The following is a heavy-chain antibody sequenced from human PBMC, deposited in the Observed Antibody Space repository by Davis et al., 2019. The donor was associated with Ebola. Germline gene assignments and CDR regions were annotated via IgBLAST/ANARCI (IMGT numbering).Heavy chain of an antibody. J-gene: IGHJ6*02. CDR3: ARRPSGEQWLDRYGMDV. D-gene: IGHD6-19*01. CDR2: INWNSAFI. V-gene: IGHV3-9*01. Sequence: PGGSLRLSCTGSGFVFDDHAIHWVRQAPGKGLEWVAGINWNSAFIVYVDSVKGRFTISRDNAKNSVYLQMNSLRAEDTAVYYCARRPSGEQWLDRYGMDVWGQGTTVTVSS. CDR1: GFVFDDHA.